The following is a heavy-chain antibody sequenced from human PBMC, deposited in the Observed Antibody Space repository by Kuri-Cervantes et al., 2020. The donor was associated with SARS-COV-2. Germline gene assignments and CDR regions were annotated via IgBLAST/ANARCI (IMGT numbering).Heavy chain of an antibody. CDR3: ARDLHCSSTSCYSPWFDP. J-gene: IGHJ5*02. Sequence: SLKISCAASGFTFRSYGMHWVRQAPGKGLEWVAVISYDGSNKYYADSVKCRFSISRDNSKNTLYLQMNSLRAEDTDVYYCARDLHCSSTSCYSPWFDPWGQGTLVTVSS. CDR1: GFTFRSYG. CDR2: ISYDGSNK. V-gene: IGHV3-30*03. D-gene: IGHD2-2*01.